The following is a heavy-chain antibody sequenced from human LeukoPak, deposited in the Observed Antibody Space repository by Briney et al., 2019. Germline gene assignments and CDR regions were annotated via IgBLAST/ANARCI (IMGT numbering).Heavy chain of an antibody. CDR2: INPNSGGT. V-gene: IGHV1-2*02. CDR1: GYTFTGYY. CDR3: ARDPGLYYYGSGSYNWFDP. J-gene: IGHJ5*02. Sequence: ASVKVSCKASGYTFTGYYMHWVRQAPGQGLEWMGWINPNSGGTNYAQKLQGRVTMTRDTSISTAYMELSRLRSDDTAVYYCARDPGLYYYGSGSYNWFDPWGQGTLVTVSS. D-gene: IGHD3-10*01.